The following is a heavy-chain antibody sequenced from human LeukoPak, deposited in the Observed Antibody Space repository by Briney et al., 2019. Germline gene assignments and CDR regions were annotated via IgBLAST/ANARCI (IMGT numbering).Heavy chain of an antibody. Sequence: PSETLSLTCAVYGGSFSGYYWSWIRQPPGKGLEWIGEINHSGSTNYNPSLKSRVTISVDTSKNQFSLQLNSVTPEDTAVYYCARVSGSYYFDYWGQGTLVTVSS. V-gene: IGHV4-34*01. CDR3: ARVSGSYYFDY. CDR1: GGSFSGYY. J-gene: IGHJ4*02. D-gene: IGHD1-26*01. CDR2: INHSGST.